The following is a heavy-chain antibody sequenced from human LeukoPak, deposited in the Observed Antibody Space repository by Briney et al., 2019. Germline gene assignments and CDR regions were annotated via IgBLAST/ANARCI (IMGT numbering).Heavy chain of an antibody. V-gene: IGHV3-15*01. J-gene: IGHJ4*02. CDR2: IKSKTDGGTT. CDR1: GFTFRKAW. D-gene: IGHD3-3*01. CDR3: TTEATITLFGVVSYFDY. Sequence: GGSQRLFCAASGFTFRKAWMSWVRQAPGKGLEWVGRIKSKTDGGTTDYAAPVKDRLTISRDDSKKTLLLQMNSLKTEDTGVYYCTTEATITLFGVVSYFDYWGRGDRGSVSS.